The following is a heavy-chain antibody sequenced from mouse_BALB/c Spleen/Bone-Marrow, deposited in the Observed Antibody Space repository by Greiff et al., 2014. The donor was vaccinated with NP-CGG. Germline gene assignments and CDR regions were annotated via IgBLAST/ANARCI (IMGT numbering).Heavy chain of an antibody. V-gene: IGHV5-17*02. CDR2: ISSGSSTI. J-gene: IGHJ4*01. D-gene: IGHD3-3*01. Sequence: EVQVVESGGGLVQPGGSRKLSCAASGFTFSSFGMHWVRQAPEKGLEWVAYISSGSSTIYYADTMKGRFTISRDNPKSTLFLQMASLRSEDTAMYYCTRSGTLGSMDYWGQGTSVTVSS. CDR1: GFTFSSFG. CDR3: TRSGTLGSMDY.